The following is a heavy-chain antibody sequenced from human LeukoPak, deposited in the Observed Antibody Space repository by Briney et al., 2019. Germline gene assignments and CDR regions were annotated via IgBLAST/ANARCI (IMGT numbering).Heavy chain of an antibody. V-gene: IGHV4-39*07. D-gene: IGHD2-21*02. J-gene: IGHJ4*02. CDR2: INHSGST. CDR1: GGSISGSSYY. CDR3: ARGPPYIVVVTAIGFFDS. Sequence: PSETLSLTCTVSGGSISGSSYYWGWIRQPPGKGLEWIGEINHSGSTNYNPSLKSRVTISVDTSKNQFSLKLSSVTAADTAVYYCARGPPYIVVVTAIGFFDSWGQGTLVTVSS.